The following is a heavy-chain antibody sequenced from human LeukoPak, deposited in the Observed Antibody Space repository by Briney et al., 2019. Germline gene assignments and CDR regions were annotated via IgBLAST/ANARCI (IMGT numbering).Heavy chain of an antibody. D-gene: IGHD1-26*01. J-gene: IGHJ4*02. CDR3: ASGNEFDY. CDR1: GFIFSNYW. CDR2: IKQDGSES. V-gene: IGHV3-7*01. Sequence: GGSLRLSCAASGFIFSNYWMSWVRQGPGKGLEWVANIKQDGSESYYVDSVMGRFTISRDNAKSSLYLQMNSLRPEDTAVYYCASGNEFDYWGQGTLVAAAS.